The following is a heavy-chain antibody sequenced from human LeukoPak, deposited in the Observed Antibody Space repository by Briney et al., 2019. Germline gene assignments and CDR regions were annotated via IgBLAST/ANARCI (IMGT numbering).Heavy chain of an antibody. CDR1: GFTFSSYG. CDR3: ARGGYDYVWGSSVFDY. D-gene: IGHD3-16*01. V-gene: IGHV3-30*02. CDR2: IRYDGSNK. Sequence: GGSLRLSCAASGFTFSSYGMHWVRQAPGKGLEWVAFIRYDGSNKYYADSVKGRFTISRDNSKNTLYLQMNSLRAEDTAVYYCARGGYDYVWGSSVFDYWGQGTLVTVSS. J-gene: IGHJ4*02.